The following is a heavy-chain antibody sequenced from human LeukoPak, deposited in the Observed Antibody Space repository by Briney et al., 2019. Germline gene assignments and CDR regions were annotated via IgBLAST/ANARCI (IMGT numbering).Heavy chain of an antibody. CDR1: GGSISSYY. CDR3: ARENHDYGDFSFFDY. J-gene: IGHJ4*02. V-gene: IGHV4-59*01. Sequence: SETLSLTCTVSGGSISSYYWSWIRQPPGKGLAWIGYIYYSGSTNYNPSLKSRVTISVDTSKNQFSLKLSSVTAADTAVYYCARENHDYGDFSFFDYWGQGTLVTVSS. CDR2: IYYSGST. D-gene: IGHD4-17*01.